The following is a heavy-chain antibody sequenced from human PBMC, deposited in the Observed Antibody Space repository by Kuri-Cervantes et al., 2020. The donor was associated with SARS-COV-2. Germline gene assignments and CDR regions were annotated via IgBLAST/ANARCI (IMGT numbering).Heavy chain of an antibody. CDR3: ARVTSRTIFGVVTHFDY. J-gene: IGHJ4*02. CDR2: IYYSGST. V-gene: IGHV4-30-4*01. D-gene: IGHD3-3*01. Sequence: LRLSCTVSGGSISSGDYYWSWIRQPPGKGLEWIGYIYYSGSTYYNPSLKSRVTISVDTSKNQSSLKLSSVTAADTAVYYCARVTSRTIFGVVTHFDYWGQGTLVTVSS. CDR1: GGSISSGDYY.